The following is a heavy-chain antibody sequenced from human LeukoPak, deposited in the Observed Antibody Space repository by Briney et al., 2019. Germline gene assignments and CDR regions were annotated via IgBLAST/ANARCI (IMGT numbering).Heavy chain of an antibody. CDR2: IKSRISGGTA. J-gene: IGHJ4*02. CDR1: GLIFSDAW. D-gene: IGHD1-26*01. CDR3: TTDGWDVLRSFDY. V-gene: IGHV3-15*07. Sequence: PGGSLRLPCAASGLIFSDAWINWVRQAPGKGLEWVGHIKSRISGGTADYGEPVKGRFTISRDDSKNTVYLQMNSLKTEDTAMYYCTTDGWDVLRSFDYWGQGTLVTVSS.